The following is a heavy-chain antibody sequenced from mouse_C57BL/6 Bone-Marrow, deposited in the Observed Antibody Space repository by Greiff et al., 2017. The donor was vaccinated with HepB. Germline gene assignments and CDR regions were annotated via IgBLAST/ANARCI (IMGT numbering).Heavy chain of an antibody. CDR1: GYTFTSYW. CDR3: AREPGGYYGNFDY. Sequence: QVQLKQPGAELVRPGSSVKLSCKASGYTFTSYWMDWVKQRPGQGLEWIGNIYPSDSETHYNQKFKDKATLTVDKSSSTAYMQLSSLTSEDSAVYYCAREPGGYYGNFDYWGQGTTLTVSS. J-gene: IGHJ2*01. V-gene: IGHV1-61*01. CDR2: IYPSDSET. D-gene: IGHD2-1*01.